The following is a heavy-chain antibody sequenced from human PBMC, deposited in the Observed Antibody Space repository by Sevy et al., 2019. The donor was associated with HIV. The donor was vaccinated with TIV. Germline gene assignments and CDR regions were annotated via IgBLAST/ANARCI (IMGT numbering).Heavy chain of an antibody. D-gene: IGHD3-9*01. Sequence: SETLSLTCTVSGGSISSGSYYWSWIRQPAGKGLEWIGRIYTSGSTNYNPSLKSRVTISVDTSKNQFSLKLSSVTAADTAVYYCARDRKGYFENYMDVWGKGTTVTVSS. J-gene: IGHJ6*03. V-gene: IGHV4-61*02. CDR1: GGSISSGSYY. CDR2: IYTSGST. CDR3: ARDRKGYFENYMDV.